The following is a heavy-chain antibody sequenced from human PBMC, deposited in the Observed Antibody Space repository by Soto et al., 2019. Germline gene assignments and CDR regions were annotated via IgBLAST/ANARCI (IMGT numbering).Heavy chain of an antibody. CDR2: ISGSGGST. Sequence: PGGSLRLSCAASGFTFSSYAMSWVRQAPGKGLEWVSAISGSGGSTYYADSVKGRLTISRDNSKNTLYLQMNSLRAEDTAVYYCAKDPLLDLPPYYDFWSVSVDYGMDVLGQGTTVTVYS. CDR1: GFTFSSYA. J-gene: IGHJ6*02. CDR3: AKDPLLDLPPYYDFWSVSVDYGMDV. V-gene: IGHV3-23*01. D-gene: IGHD3-3*01.